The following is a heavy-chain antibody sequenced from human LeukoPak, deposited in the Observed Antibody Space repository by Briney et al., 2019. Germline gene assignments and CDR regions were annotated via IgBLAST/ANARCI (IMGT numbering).Heavy chain of an antibody. V-gene: IGHV3-30*02. Sequence: GGSLRLSCAASGFTFSSYGMHWVRQAPGKGLEWVAFIRYDGSNKYYADSVKGRFTISRDNSKNTPYLQMNSLRAEDTAVYYCAKDQLVFVVVPAATDYWGQGTLVTVSS. CDR2: IRYDGSNK. CDR3: AKDQLVFVVVPAATDY. D-gene: IGHD2-2*01. CDR1: GFTFSSYG. J-gene: IGHJ4*02.